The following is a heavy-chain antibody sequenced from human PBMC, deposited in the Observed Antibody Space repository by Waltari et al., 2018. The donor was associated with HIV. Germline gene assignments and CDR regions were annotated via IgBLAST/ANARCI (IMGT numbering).Heavy chain of an antibody. D-gene: IGHD3-3*01. CDR2: IYYTGTS. CDR1: ADTINHHY. J-gene: IGHJ5*01. CDR3: ARTVGTSISGVITYNWFDS. V-gene: IGHV4-59*11. Sequence: QVQLQESGPGLVKPSETLSLTCNVSADTINHHYLSWIRQSPAKGLEWIGYIYYTGTSNYNPSPSLKSRVTMSLDTSKTQFSLKLTSVSAADTAVYYCARTVGTSISGVITYNWFDSWGQGTLVTVSS.